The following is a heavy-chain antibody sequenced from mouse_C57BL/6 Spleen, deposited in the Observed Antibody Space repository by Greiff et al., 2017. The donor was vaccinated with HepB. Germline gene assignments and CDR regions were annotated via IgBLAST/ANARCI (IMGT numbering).Heavy chain of an antibody. J-gene: IGHJ2*01. D-gene: IGHD1-1*01. CDR1: GFNINDYY. CDR3: ASIFTTVVAAWGY. CDR2: IDPEDGET. Sequence: VQLQQSGAELVKPGASVKLSCTASGFNINDYYMHWVKQRTEQGLEWIGRIDPEDGETKYAPKFQGKATITADTSSNTAYLQLSSLTSEDTAVYYCASIFTTVVAAWGYWGQGTTLTVSS. V-gene: IGHV14-2*01.